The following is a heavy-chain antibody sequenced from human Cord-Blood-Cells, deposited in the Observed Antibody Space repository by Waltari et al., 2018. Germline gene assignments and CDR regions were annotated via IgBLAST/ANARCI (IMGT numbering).Heavy chain of an antibody. CDR3: ATPGIAAAGAEYFQH. Sequence: QVQLVQSGAEVKKPGASVKVSCKVSGYTLTELSMQWVRQDPGKGLEWMGGFDPEDGKTIYEPNFQGRVTRTEDTSTDTAYMELSSLRFEDTAVYYCATPGIAAAGAEYFQHWGQGTLVTVSS. V-gene: IGHV1-24*01. CDR1: GYTLTELS. J-gene: IGHJ1*01. D-gene: IGHD6-13*01. CDR2: FDPEDGKT.